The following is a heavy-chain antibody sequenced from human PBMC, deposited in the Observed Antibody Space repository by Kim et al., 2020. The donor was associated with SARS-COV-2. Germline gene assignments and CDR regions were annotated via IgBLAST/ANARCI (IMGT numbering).Heavy chain of an antibody. V-gene: IGHV1-2*06. CDR3: ARAAWGSGRGGYYMDG. CDR2: INPNSGGT. Sequence: ASVKVSCKASGYTFTGYYMHWVRQAPGQGLEGMGRINPNSGGTNYAQKFQGRVTMTRDTSISTAYMELSRLRSDDTAVYYCARAAWGSGRGGYYMDGWGKGTTVTVSS. CDR1: GYTFTGYY. J-gene: IGHJ6*03. D-gene: IGHD6-19*01.